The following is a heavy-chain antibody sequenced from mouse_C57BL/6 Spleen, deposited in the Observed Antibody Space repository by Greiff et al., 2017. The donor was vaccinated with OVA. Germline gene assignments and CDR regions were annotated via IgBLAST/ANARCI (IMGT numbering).Heavy chain of an antibody. Sequence: QVQLQQSGPGLVQPSQSLSITCTVSGFSLTSYGVHWVRQSPGKGLEWLGVIWSGGSTAYNAAFISRLSISKDNSKSQVFFKMNSLQADDTAIYYCARNGAYYGNYRLDYWGQGTTLTVSS. CDR3: ARNGAYYGNYRLDY. CDR2: IWSGGST. J-gene: IGHJ2*01. V-gene: IGHV2-2*01. D-gene: IGHD2-10*01. CDR1: GFSLTSYG.